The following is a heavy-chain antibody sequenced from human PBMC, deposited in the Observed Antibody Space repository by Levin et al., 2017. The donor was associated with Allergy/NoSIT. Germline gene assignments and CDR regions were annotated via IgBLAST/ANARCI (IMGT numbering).Heavy chain of an antibody. CDR3: AKRFSPQDDRKAYDY. J-gene: IGHJ4*02. Sequence: GGSLRLSCAASGFTFSSYAMSWVRQAPGKGLEWVSAISGSGGSTYYADSVKGRFTISRDNSKNTLYLQMNSLRAEDTAVYYCAKRFSPQDDRKAYDYWGQGTLVTVSS. D-gene: IGHD1-1*01. CDR1: GFTFSSYA. CDR2: ISGSGGST. V-gene: IGHV3-23*01.